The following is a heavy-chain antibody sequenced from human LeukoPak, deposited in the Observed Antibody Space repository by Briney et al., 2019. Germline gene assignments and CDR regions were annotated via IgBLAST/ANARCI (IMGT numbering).Heavy chain of an antibody. D-gene: IGHD3-3*01. CDR1: GGSISSSNW. Sequence: SETLSLTCAVSGGSISSSNWWSWVRQPPGKGLEWIGSIYYRRTLYYNPSLKSRVTISIDTPKNQFSLKLSSVTAADTAVYYCAGGLRRRITIFGVDFDYWGQGTLVTVSS. J-gene: IGHJ4*02. V-gene: IGHV4-4*02. CDR3: AGGLRRRITIFGVDFDY. CDR2: IYYRRTL.